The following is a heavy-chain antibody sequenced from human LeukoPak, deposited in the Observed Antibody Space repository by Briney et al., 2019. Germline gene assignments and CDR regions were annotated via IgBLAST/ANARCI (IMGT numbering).Heavy chain of an antibody. J-gene: IGHJ4*02. V-gene: IGHV1-8*01. CDR2: LNPKSGNT. Sequence: ASVKVSCKASGYTFTNNDITWVRQATGQGLEWMAWLNPKSGNTGHAQKFQGRLTITSNTSTSTAFMELSSLRSEDTAVYYCTRGGDYSDYWGQGTLVTVSS. D-gene: IGHD4-17*01. CDR1: GYTFTNND. CDR3: TRGGDYSDY.